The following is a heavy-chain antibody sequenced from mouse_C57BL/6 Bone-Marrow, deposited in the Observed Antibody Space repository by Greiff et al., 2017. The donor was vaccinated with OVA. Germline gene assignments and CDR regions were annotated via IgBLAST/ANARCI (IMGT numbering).Heavy chain of an antibody. CDR1: GFTFSDYG. CDR2: ISSGSSTI. Sequence: EVKLMESGGGLVKPGGSLKLSCAASGFTFSDYGMHWVRQAPEKGLEWVAYISSGSSTIYYADTVKGRFTISRDNAKNTLFLQMTSLRSEDTAMYYCARGDYDGDYYAMDYWGQGTSVTVSS. V-gene: IGHV5-17*01. J-gene: IGHJ4*01. CDR3: ARGDYDGDYYAMDY. D-gene: IGHD2-4*01.